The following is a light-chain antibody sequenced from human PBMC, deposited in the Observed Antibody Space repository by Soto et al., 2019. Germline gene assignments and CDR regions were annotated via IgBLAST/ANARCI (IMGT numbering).Light chain of an antibody. CDR2: GAS. CDR1: QSVSSSY. CDR3: QQYNNWPKT. Sequence: EIALTQSPGTLSLSPGERATLSCRASQSVSSSYLAWYQQKPGQAPRLLIYGASTRATGIPARFSGSGSGTEFTLTISGLQSEDFAVYYCQQYNNWPKTFGQGTKVDIK. J-gene: IGKJ1*01. V-gene: IGKV3-15*01.